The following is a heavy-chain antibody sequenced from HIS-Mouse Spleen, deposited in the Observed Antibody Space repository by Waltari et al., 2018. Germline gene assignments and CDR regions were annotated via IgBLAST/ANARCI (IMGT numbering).Heavy chain of an antibody. V-gene: IGHV4-39*07. CDR3: ARDRELYFDY. Sequence: QLQLQESGPGLVKPSETLSLTCTVSVGPISSSSYYWGWIRQPPGKGLGWIGSIYYSGSTYYNPSLKSRVTIPVDTSKNQFSLKLSSVTAADTAVYYCARDRELYFDYWGQGTLVTVSS. CDR2: IYYSGST. J-gene: IGHJ4*02. CDR1: VGPISSSSYY. D-gene: IGHD1-26*01.